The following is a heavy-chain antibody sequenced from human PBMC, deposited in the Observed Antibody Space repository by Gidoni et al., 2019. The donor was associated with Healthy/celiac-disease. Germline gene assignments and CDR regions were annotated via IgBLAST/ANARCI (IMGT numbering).Heavy chain of an antibody. CDR1: GGAISRSSYS. V-gene: IGHV4-39*01. J-gene: IGHJ5*02. Sequence: QLQLQESGPGLVKPSETLSLTGTVAGGAISRSSYSGGWNRQPPGTGLEWIGGIYYSGSTYYNPSLKSRVTISVDPSQNQFSLKLSSVTAADTAVYSCAETGVAGTGWCDPWGQGTLVTVSS. CDR3: AETGVAGTGWCDP. D-gene: IGHD6-19*01. CDR2: IYYSGST.